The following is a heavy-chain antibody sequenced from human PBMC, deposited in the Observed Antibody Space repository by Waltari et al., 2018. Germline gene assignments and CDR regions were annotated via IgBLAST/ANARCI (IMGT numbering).Heavy chain of an antibody. D-gene: IGHD3-3*01. J-gene: IGHJ5*02. CDR3: ARVYRSYYDFWSGEFDP. CDR2: MNPNSGNT. V-gene: IGHV1-8*01. Sequence: QVQLVQSGAEVKKPGASVKVSCKASGYTFTSYDINWVRQATVQGLEWMGWMNPNSGNTGYAQKFQGRVTMTRNTSISTAYMELSSLRSEDTAVYYCARVYRSYYDFWSGEFDPWGQGTLVTVSS. CDR1: GYTFTSYD.